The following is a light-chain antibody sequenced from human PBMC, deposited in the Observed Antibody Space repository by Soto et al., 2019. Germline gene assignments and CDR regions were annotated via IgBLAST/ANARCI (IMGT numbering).Light chain of an antibody. CDR2: EAS. CDR3: QQYNSYWT. CDR1: QSISNW. J-gene: IGKJ1*01. V-gene: IGKV1-5*01. Sequence: IQMTQSPSILSASVGDRVAITCRASQSISNWLAWYQQKPGKAPKLLIYEASRLESGVPSRFSGSGSGTGFTLTISSLQPDDFATYYCQQYNSYWTFGQGTKVDIK.